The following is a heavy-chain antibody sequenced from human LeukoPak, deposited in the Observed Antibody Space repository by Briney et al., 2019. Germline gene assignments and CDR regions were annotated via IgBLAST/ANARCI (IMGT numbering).Heavy chain of an antibody. V-gene: IGHV4-39*01. J-gene: IGHJ3*02. CDR2: INYSGST. CDR1: GGSISGRSYY. D-gene: IGHD1-14*01. Sequence: PSETLSLTXTVSGGSISGRSYYWGWIRQPPGKGLEGIGSINYSGSTYYNPSLKSRVTKSVDTSKNQFSLRLSSVTAADTAVYYCARHGWNHDGSDIWGQGTMVAVSS. CDR3: ARHGWNHDGSDI.